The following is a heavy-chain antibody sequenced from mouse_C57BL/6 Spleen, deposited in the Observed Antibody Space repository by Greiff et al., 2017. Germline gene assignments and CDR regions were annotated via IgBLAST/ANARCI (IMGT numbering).Heavy chain of an antibody. CDR3: TRPGYDYDWFAY. D-gene: IGHD2-4*01. CDR1: GFTFSDAW. J-gene: IGHJ3*01. CDR2: IRNKANNHAT. V-gene: IGHV6-6*01. Sequence: DVQLVESGGGLVQPGGSMKLSCAASGFTFSDAWMDWVRQSPEKGLEWVAEIRNKANNHATYYAESVKGRFTISRDDSKSSVYLQMNSLRAEDTGIYYCTRPGYDYDWFAYWGQGTLVSVSA.